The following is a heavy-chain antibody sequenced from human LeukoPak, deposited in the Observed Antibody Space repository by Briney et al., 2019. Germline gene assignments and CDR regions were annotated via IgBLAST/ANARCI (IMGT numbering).Heavy chain of an antibody. D-gene: IGHD5-12*01. CDR1: CGSISSYY. CDR2: IYYSGST. J-gene: IGHJ4*02. V-gene: IGHV4-59*01. Sequence: SETLSLTCAVYCGSISSYYWSWIRQPPGKGLEWFGYIYYSGSTNYNPSLKSRVTISVDTSKNQFSLKLSSVTAADTAVYYCARVFGMVATGPGEVDYWGQGSLVTVSS. CDR3: ARVFGMVATGPGEVDY.